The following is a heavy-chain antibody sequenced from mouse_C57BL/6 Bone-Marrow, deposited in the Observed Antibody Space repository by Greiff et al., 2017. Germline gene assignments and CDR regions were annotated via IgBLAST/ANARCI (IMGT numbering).Heavy chain of an antibody. Sequence: QVQLKESGPGLVAPSQSLSITCTVSGFSFTSYGVHWVRQPPGKGLEWLVVIWSDGSTTYNSALKSRLSISKDNSKSQVFLKMNSLHTDDTAMYYCASSHHYGSSHDCAIDYWGQGTSVTVSS. V-gene: IGHV2-6*03. CDR2: IWSDGST. CDR3: ASSHHYGSSHDCAIDY. J-gene: IGHJ4*01. D-gene: IGHD1-1*01. CDR1: GFSFTSYG.